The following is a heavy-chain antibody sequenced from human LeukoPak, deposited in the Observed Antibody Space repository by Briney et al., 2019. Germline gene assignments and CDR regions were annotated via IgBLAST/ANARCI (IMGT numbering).Heavy chain of an antibody. Sequence: PGGSLRLSCAASGFTFDDYAMHWVRQAPGKGLEWVSGISWNSGSIGYADSVKGRFTISRDNAKNSLYLQMNSLRAEDTALYYCAKDRAVVAQGGGGSQEERLAFDIWGQGTMVTVSS. J-gene: IGHJ3*02. D-gene: IGHD2-15*01. CDR3: AKDRAVVAQGGGGSQEERLAFDI. CDR2: ISWNSGSI. CDR1: GFTFDDYA. V-gene: IGHV3-9*01.